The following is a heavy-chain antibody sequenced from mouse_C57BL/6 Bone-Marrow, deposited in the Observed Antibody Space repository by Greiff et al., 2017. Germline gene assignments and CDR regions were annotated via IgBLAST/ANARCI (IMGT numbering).Heavy chain of an antibody. CDR2: IYPSDSGT. V-gene: IGHV1-61*01. D-gene: IGHD2-4*01. CDR3: ARCREDYDGLDD. CDR1: GYTFTSYW. J-gene: IGHJ2*01. Sequence: VQLQQPGAELVRPGSSVKLSCKASGYTFTSYWMDWVKQRPGQGLEWIGNIYPSDSGTHYNQKFKDKATLTVDKSSSTAYMQLSSLTSEDSAVYDCARCREDYDGLDDWGKGTTLTVSS.